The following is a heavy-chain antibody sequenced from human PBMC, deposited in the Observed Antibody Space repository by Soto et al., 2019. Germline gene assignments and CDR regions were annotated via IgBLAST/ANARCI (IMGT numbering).Heavy chain of an antibody. V-gene: IGHV3-30*18. Sequence: QVQLVESGGGVVQPGRSLRLSCAASRFTFSNYGMHWVRQAPGKGLEWVTVIAYDGSYKYYADSVKGRVTISRDNSKNTLSLQMDSLRAEDTAVYYCAKGNSGWSIDYWGQGTLVTVSS. D-gene: IGHD6-19*01. J-gene: IGHJ4*02. CDR2: IAYDGSYK. CDR3: AKGNSGWSIDY. CDR1: RFTFSNYG.